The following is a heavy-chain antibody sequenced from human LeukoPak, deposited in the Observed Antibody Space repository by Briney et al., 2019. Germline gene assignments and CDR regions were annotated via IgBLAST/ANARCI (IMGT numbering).Heavy chain of an antibody. CDR1: GFTVSTNY. J-gene: IGHJ4*02. V-gene: IGHV3-53*01. D-gene: IGHD6-13*01. Sequence: PGGSLRLSCVASGFTVSTNYMGWVRQAPGKGLEWVSVIYSGGSTHYADSVKGRFTISRDNSKNTLYLQMNSLRAEDTAVYYCAKDPYSSSWTHYFDYWGQGTLVTVSS. CDR2: IYSGGST. CDR3: AKDPYSSSWTHYFDY.